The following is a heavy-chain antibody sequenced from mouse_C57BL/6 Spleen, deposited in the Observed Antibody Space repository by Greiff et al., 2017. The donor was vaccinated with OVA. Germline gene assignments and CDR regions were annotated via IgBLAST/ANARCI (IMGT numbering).Heavy chain of an antibody. CDR2: IYPGDGDT. J-gene: IGHJ4*01. CDR3: APYYGNYLYAMDY. CDR1: GYAFSSSW. V-gene: IGHV1-82*01. D-gene: IGHD2-10*01. Sequence: QVQLQQSGPELVKPGASVKISCKASGYAFSSSWMNWVKQRPGKGLEWIGRIYPGDGDTNYNGKFKGKATLTADKSSSTAYMQLSSLTSEDSAVYFCAPYYGNYLYAMDYWGQGTSVTVSS.